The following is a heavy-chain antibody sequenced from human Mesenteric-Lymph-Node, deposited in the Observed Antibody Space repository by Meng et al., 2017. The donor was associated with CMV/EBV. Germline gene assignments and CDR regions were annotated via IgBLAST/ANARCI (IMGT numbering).Heavy chain of an antibody. V-gene: IGHV4-61*01. CDR1: GGSVSSGSYY. Sequence: SETLSLTCTVSGGSVSSGSYYWSWIRQPPGKGLEWIGYTYYSGATNYNPSLRSRGTISLDTSKNQFSLKVRSVTAADTAVYFCARDPGGIRGYSYGYDSWGQGTLVTVSS. D-gene: IGHD5-18*01. J-gene: IGHJ4*02. CDR3: ARDPGGIRGYSYGYDS. CDR2: TYYSGAT.